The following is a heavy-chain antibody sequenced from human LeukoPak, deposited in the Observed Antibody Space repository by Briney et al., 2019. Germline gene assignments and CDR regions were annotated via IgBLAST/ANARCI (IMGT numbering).Heavy chain of an antibody. CDR2: INWNGGST. J-gene: IGHJ3*02. CDR1: GFTLEDFA. CDR3: VRGADAFDI. Sequence: GGPLSFTCEAPGFTLEDFALSWVAQPPGKGLEWVSGINWNGGSTGYADSVKGRFTISRDNAKNSLYLQMNSLRAEDTALYYCVRGADAFDIWGQGTMVTVSS. V-gene: IGHV3-20*04. D-gene: IGHD3-10*01.